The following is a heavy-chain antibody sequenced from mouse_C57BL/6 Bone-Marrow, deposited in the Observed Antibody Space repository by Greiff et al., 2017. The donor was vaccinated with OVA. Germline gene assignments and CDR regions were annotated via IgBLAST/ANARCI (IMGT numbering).Heavy chain of an antibody. CDR1: GYTFTSYW. CDR2: LYPGSGST. Sequence: VQLQQPGAELVKPGASVKMSCKASGYTFTSYWITWVKQRPGQGLEWIGDLYPGSGSTNYTEKFKSKATLTVDTSSSTAYMQLSSLTSEDSAVYYCATYGNYVRYWYFDVWGTGTTVTVSS. V-gene: IGHV1-55*01. CDR3: ATYGNYVRYWYFDV. D-gene: IGHD2-1*01. J-gene: IGHJ1*03.